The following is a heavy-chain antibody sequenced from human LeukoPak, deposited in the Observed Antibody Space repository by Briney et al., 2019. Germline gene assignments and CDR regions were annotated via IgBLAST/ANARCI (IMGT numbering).Heavy chain of an antibody. V-gene: IGHV4-4*02. D-gene: IGHD1-1*01. J-gene: IGHJ4*02. CDR1: GGSISSSNW. Sequence: SGTLSLTCAVSGGSISSSNWWSWVRQPPGKGLEWIGEIYHSGSTNYNPSLKSRDTISVDTSKNQFSLKLSSVTAADTAVYYCASPGGNWNDDLFLYWGQGTLVTVSS. CDR3: ASPGGNWNDDLFLY. CDR2: IYHSGST.